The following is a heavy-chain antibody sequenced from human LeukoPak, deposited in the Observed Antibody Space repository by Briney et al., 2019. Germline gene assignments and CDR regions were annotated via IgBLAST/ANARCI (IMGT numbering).Heavy chain of an antibody. V-gene: IGHV4-31*03. Sequence: SQTLSLTCTVSGDSISSGGYYWSWIRQHPGKGLEWIGYIYYSGSTYYNPSLKGRVTISVDTSKNQFSLKLSSVTAADTAVYYCAREMRTYYYDSSGYFDYWGQGTLVTVSS. CDR1: GDSISSGGYY. CDR3: AREMRTYYYDSSGYFDY. CDR2: IYYSGST. J-gene: IGHJ4*02. D-gene: IGHD3-22*01.